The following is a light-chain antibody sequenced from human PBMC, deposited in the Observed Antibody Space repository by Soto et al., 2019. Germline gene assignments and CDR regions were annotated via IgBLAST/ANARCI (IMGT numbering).Light chain of an antibody. Sequence: DVVMTQTQFSSPVTLGQPASISCRSSQSLLHSDGNTYLSWLQQRPGQPPRLLIYKISSRFSGVPDRFSGSGAGTDFTLKISRVEAEDVGIYYCMQATRFPPTFGGGTKVEIK. CDR2: KIS. CDR3: MQATRFPPT. CDR1: QSLLHSDGNTY. V-gene: IGKV2-24*01. J-gene: IGKJ4*01.